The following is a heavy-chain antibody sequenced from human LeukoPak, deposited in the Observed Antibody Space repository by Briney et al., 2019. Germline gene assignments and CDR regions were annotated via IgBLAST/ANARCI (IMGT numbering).Heavy chain of an antibody. D-gene: IGHD2-15*01. J-gene: IGHJ4*02. Sequence: GGSLRLSCAASGNYWMHWVRQAPGKGLVWVSHINSDGSWTSYADSVKGRFTISKDNAKNTVYLQMNSLRAEDTAVYYCATDRATQYFDYWGQGTLVSVSS. CDR1: GNYW. V-gene: IGHV3-74*01. CDR2: INSDGSWT. CDR3: ATDRATQYFDY.